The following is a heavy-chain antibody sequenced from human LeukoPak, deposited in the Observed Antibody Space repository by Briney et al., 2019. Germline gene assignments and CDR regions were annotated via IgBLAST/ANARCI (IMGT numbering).Heavy chain of an antibody. Sequence: SETLSLTRAVYGGSFSGYYWSWIRQPPGKGLEWIGEINHSGSTNYNPSLKSRVTISVDTSKNQFSLKLSSVTAADTAVYYCARSLNDFWSGYVYYYYGMDVWGQGTTVTVSS. CDR3: ARSLNDFWSGYVYYYYGMDV. D-gene: IGHD3-3*01. J-gene: IGHJ6*02. CDR2: INHSGST. CDR1: GGSFSGYY. V-gene: IGHV4-34*01.